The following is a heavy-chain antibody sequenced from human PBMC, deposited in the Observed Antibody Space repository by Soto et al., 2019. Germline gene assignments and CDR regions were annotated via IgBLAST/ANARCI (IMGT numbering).Heavy chain of an antibody. CDR1: GFTFSSYG. Sequence: PGGSLRLSCAASGFTFSSYGMHWVRQAPGKGLEFVSAISSYGADTYYADSVKGRFAISRDNSKNTIYLQMSSLRAEDTALYYCVKEGYMRSNWYGQFDYWGQGALVTVSS. V-gene: IGHV3-64D*06. J-gene: IGHJ4*02. CDR2: ISSYGADT. CDR3: VKEGYMRSNWYGQFDY. D-gene: IGHD6-13*01.